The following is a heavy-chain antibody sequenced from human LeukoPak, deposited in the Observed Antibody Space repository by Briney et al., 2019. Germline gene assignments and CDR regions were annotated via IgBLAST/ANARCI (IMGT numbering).Heavy chain of an antibody. CDR1: GFTFDDYA. Sequence: GGSLRLSCAAFGFTFDDYAMHWVRQAPGKGLEWVSLISGDGGSTYYADSVKGRFTISRDNSKNSLYLQMNSLRTEDTALYYCAKEAKNWNYNWFDPWGQGTLVTVSS. CDR2: ISGDGGST. CDR3: AKEAKNWNYNWFDP. D-gene: IGHD1-7*01. J-gene: IGHJ5*02. V-gene: IGHV3-43*02.